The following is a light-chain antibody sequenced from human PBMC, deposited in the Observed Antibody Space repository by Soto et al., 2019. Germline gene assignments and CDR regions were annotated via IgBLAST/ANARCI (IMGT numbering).Light chain of an antibody. CDR1: ESLFGF. V-gene: IGKV3-15*01. J-gene: IGKJ2*01. CDR2: VVS. CDR3: QSYNDWPFA. Sequence: DIVLTQSPATLSVSPGDRVTLACRASESLFGFLAWYQQKPGHAPRLLMYVVSTRATGIPARFSGGGSATDFTLTISSLQSEDSAFYFCQSYNDWPFASGLGTRLEI.